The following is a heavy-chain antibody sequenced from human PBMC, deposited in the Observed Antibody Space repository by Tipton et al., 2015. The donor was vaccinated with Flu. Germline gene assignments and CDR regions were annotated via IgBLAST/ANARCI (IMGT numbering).Heavy chain of an antibody. CDR1: GFSFSSYW. CDR3: ARSSYSSSWFFDY. J-gene: IGHJ4*02. D-gene: IGHD6-13*01. CDR2: IKQDGSEK. V-gene: IGHV3-7*01. Sequence: LSLTCAASGFSFSSYWMNWVRQAPGKGLEWVAKIKQDGSEKYYVDSVKGRFTISRDNAKNSLYLQMNSLRAEDTAVYFCARSSYSSSWFFDYWGQGTLVTVSS.